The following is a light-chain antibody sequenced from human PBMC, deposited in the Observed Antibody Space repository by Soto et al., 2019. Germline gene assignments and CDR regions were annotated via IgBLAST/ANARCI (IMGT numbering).Light chain of an antibody. CDR2: GAS. J-gene: IGKJ1*01. CDR1: QSVSNN. V-gene: IGKV3-15*01. CDR3: QQYDNWPWT. Sequence: EIVLTQSPGTLSLSPGEGATLSCRASQSVSNNYLAWYQQKPGQAPRLLIHGASTRAPGFPARFSGSGSGTDFTLTISSLQSEDFAVYYCQQYDNWPWTFGQGTKVDIK.